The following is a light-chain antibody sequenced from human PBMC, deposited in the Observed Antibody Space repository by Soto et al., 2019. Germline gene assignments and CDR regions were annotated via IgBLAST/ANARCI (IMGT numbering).Light chain of an antibody. J-gene: IGKJ1*01. CDR1: QSVSSSY. V-gene: IGKV3-20*01. CDR3: QQYGSSPWT. Sequence: EIVLTQSPGTLSLSPGERATLSCRASQSVSSSYLAWYQQKPGLAPRLLMYGASSRATGIPDRFIGSGSGTDFTLTISRLEPEDVAVYYCQQYGSSPWTFGQGTKVEIK. CDR2: GAS.